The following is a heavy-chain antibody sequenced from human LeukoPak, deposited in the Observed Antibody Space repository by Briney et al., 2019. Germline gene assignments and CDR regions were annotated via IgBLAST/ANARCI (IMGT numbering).Heavy chain of an antibody. V-gene: IGHV4-34*01. CDR2: INHSGST. CDR1: GGSISSYY. J-gene: IGHJ3*02. D-gene: IGHD6-6*01. Sequence: PSETLSLTCTVSGGSISSYYWSWIRQPPGKGLEWIGEINHSGSTNYNPSLKSRVTISVDTSKNQFSLKLSSVTAADTAVYYCAIPGEYSTTVGAFDIWGQGTMVTVSS. CDR3: AIPGEYSTTVGAFDI.